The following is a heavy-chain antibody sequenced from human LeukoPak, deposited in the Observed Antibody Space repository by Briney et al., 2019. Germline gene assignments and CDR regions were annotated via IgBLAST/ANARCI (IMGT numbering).Heavy chain of an antibody. Sequence: SETLSLTCAVYGGSFGGYYWSWIRQPPGKGLEWIGEINHSGSTNYNPSLKSRVTISVDTSKNQFSLKLSSVTAADTAVYYCARHYGDELDYWGQGTLVTVSS. D-gene: IGHD4-17*01. J-gene: IGHJ4*02. CDR2: INHSGST. CDR1: GGSFGGYY. CDR3: ARHYGDELDY. V-gene: IGHV4-34*01.